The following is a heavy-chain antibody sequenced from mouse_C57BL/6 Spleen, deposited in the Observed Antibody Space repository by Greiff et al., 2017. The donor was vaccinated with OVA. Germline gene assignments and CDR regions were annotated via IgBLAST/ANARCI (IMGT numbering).Heavy chain of an antibody. J-gene: IGHJ4*01. CDR3: TNYGSSYGGSYYAMDY. Sequence: LVESGAELVRPGASVTLSCKASGYTFTDYEMHWVKQTPVHGLEWIGAIDPETGGTAYNQKFKGKAILTADKSSSTAYMELRSLTSEDSAVYYCTNYGSSYGGSYYAMDYWGQGTSVTVSS. D-gene: IGHD1-1*01. V-gene: IGHV1-15*01. CDR2: IDPETGGT. CDR1: GYTFTDYE.